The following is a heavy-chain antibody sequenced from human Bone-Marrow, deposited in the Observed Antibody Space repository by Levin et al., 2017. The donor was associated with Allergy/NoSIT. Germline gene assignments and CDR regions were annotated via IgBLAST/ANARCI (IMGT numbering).Heavy chain of an antibody. V-gene: IGHV4-34*01. Sequence: PSETLSLTCAVYGGSLSGGSYWSWIRQPPGKGLEWIGEMNDGGSTNYNPSLKSRVTMSIDTSKNQLSLKLSSMTAADTAVYFCARAGIWFPNIWGQGTMVTVSS. CDR1: GGSLSGGSY. D-gene: IGHD3-10*01. CDR2: MNDGGST. CDR3: ARAGIWFPNI. J-gene: IGHJ3*02.